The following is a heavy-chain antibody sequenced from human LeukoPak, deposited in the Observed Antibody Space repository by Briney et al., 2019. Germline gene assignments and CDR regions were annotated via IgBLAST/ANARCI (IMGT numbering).Heavy chain of an antibody. D-gene: IGHD2-2*01. CDR2: ISYDDTNK. CDR3: ARDCSSATCYAAFDY. J-gene: IGHJ4*02. CDR1: GFTFSNAW. V-gene: IGHV3-30-3*01. Sequence: GGSLRLSCAASGFTFSNAWMSWVRQAPGKGLEWVASISYDDTNKVYSDSVKGRFTVSRDRTNNTLYLQMHGLRAEDTAVYYCARDCSSATCYAAFDYWGQGVLVTVSS.